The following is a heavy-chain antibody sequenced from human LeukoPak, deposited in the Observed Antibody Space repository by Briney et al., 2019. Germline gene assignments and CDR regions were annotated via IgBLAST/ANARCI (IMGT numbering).Heavy chain of an antibody. CDR3: ARAYCGGDCYVPFFDY. J-gene: IGHJ4*02. D-gene: IGHD2-21*02. CDR1: GYTFTSYY. V-gene: IGHV1-2*02. Sequence: ASVKVSCKASGYTFTSYYMHWVRQAPGQGLEWMGWINPNSGGTNYAQKFQGRVTMTRDTSISTAYMELSRLRSDDTAVYYCARAYCGGDCYVPFFDYWGQGTLVTVSS. CDR2: INPNSGGT.